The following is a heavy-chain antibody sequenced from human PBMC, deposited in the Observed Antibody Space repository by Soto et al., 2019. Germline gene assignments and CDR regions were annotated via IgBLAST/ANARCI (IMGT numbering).Heavy chain of an antibody. CDR1: GFTFSSYA. CDR3: ARERGTSYYDDSSGPFDY. J-gene: IGHJ4*02. V-gene: IGHV3-30-3*01. CDR2: ISYDGSNK. Sequence: QVQLVESGGGVVQPGRSLRLSCAASGFTFSSYAMHWVRQAPGKGLEWVAVISYDGSNKYYADSVKGRFTISRDNSKNTLYLQMNSLRAEDTAVYYCARERGTSYYDDSSGPFDYWGQGTLVTVSS. D-gene: IGHD3-22*01.